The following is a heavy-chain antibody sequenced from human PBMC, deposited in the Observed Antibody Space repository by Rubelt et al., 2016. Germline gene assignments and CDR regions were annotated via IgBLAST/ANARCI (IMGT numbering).Heavy chain of an antibody. J-gene: IGHJ5*02. CDR1: GFSFNIYE. D-gene: IGHD2/OR15-2a*01. Sequence: EVQLVESGGGLVQPGGSLRLSCAASGFSFNIYEMNWVRQAPGKGLEWVSYITASGGARYDADAVKGGFTVSRDNAKNLLYLQMNNVTDDDTALYYCVRDEYGVGGDPWGQGTLVTVSS. CDR2: ITASGGAR. V-gene: IGHV3-48*03. CDR3: VRDEYGVGGDP.